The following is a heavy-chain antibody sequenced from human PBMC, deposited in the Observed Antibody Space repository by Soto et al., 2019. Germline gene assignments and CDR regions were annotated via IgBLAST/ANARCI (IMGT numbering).Heavy chain of an antibody. CDR1: GYTFTSYG. CDR2: ISAYNGNT. CDR3: ARDQDWPASCISYYYYYMDV. V-gene: IGHV1-18*01. J-gene: IGHJ6*03. Sequence: QVQLVQSGAEVKKLGASVKVSSKASGYTFTSYGISWVRQAPGQGLEWMGWISAYNGNTNYAQKLQGRVTMTTDTSTSTAYMELRSLRSDDTAVYYCARDQDWPASCISYYYYYMDVWGKGTTVTVSS. D-gene: IGHD1-20*01.